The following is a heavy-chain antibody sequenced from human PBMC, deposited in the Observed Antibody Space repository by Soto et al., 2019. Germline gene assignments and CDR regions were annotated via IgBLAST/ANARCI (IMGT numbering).Heavy chain of an antibody. CDR1: GFTFSSYS. Sequence: GSLRLSCAASGFTFSSYSMNWVRQAPGKGLEWVSSISSSSSYIYYADSVKGRFTISRDNAKNSLYLQMNSLRAEDTAVYYCARVPPGSGYYSDYWGQGTLVTVSS. J-gene: IGHJ4*02. CDR3: ARVPPGSGYYSDY. CDR2: ISSSSSYI. V-gene: IGHV3-21*01. D-gene: IGHD3-22*01.